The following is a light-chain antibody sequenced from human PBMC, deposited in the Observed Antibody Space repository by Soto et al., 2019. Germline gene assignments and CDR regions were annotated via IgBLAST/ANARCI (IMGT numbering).Light chain of an antibody. Sequence: EVEMTQSPVTLYKSPGERATLSCRASQSFRGLLAWYQQKPGQAPRLLIYGASTRATGIPARFSGSGSGTDFTLTISRLEAEDFAVYYWLQYCISGTFGQGTKVDNK. CDR2: GAS. J-gene: IGKJ1*01. V-gene: IGKV3-15*01. CDR3: LQYCISGT. CDR1: QSFRGL.